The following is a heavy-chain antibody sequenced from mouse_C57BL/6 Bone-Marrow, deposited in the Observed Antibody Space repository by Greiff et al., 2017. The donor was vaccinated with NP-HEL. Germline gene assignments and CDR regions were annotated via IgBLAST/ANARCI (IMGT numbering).Heavy chain of an antibody. CDR1: GYTFTSYG. V-gene: IGHV1-81*01. D-gene: IGHD2-1*01. Sequence: QVQLQQSGAELARPGASVKLSCKASGYTFTSYGISWVKQRTGQGLEWIGEIYPRSGNTYYNEQFKGKATLTADKSSSTAYMELRSLTSEDSAVYFCARRKGYYGQAWFSYWGQGTLVTVSA. CDR3: ARRKGYYGQAWFSY. J-gene: IGHJ3*01. CDR2: IYPRSGNT.